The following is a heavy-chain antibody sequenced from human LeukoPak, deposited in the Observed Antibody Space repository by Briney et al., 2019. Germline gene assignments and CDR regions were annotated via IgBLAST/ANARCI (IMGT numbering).Heavy chain of an antibody. CDR1: GYTFTSYY. J-gene: IGHJ4*02. CDR3: ARVHGAGNWKFDY. V-gene: IGHV1-2*02. CDR2: INPNSGGT. Sequence: ASVKVSCKASGYTFTSYYMHWVRQAPGQGLEWMGWINPNSGGTNYAQKFQGRVTMTRDTSISTAYMELSRLRSDDTAVYYCARVHGAGNWKFDYWGQGTLVTASS. D-gene: IGHD1-1*01.